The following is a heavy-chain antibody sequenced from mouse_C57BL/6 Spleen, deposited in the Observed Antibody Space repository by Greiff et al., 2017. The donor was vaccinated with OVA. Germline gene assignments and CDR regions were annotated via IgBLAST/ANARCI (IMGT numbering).Heavy chain of an antibody. J-gene: IGHJ2*01. CDR1: GYAFSSYW. D-gene: IGHD1-1*01. Sequence: QVQLQQSGAELVKPGASVKISCKASGYAFSSYWMNWVKQRPGQGLEWIGQIYPGDGDTNYNGKFKGKATLTADKSSSAAYMQLSSLTSEDSAVYFCARAYYSDYFDYWGQGTTLTVSS. CDR3: ARAYYSDYFDY. V-gene: IGHV1-80*01. CDR2: IYPGDGDT.